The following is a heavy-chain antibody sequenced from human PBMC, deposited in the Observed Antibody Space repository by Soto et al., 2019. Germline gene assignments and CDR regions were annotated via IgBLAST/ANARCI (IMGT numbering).Heavy chain of an antibody. V-gene: IGHV1-46*03. CDR1: GYTFTSYY. CDR2: INPSGGST. CDR3: ARDLGWGTMVRGVITTTTDYYGMDV. D-gene: IGHD3-10*01. Sequence: ASVKVSCKASGYTFTSYYMHWVRQAPGQGLEWMGIINPSGGSTSYAQKFQGRVTMTRDTSTSTVYMELSSLRSEDTAVYYCARDLGWGTMVRGVITTTTDYYGMDVCGQGTTVTVSS. J-gene: IGHJ6*02.